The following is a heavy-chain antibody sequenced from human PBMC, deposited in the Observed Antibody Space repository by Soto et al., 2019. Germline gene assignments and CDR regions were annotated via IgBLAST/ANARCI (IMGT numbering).Heavy chain of an antibody. J-gene: IGHJ4*02. CDR3: ARQRTSVVTPAYFDV. D-gene: IGHD2-21*02. CDR1: GDSISSRSYY. Sequence: SETLSLTCTVTGDSISSRSYYWGWIRQPPGKGLEWIGSIYYSGSTYNNPSLRSRVSMSIDTSKDRFSLKLKSVTAADTALYFCARQRTSVVTPAYFDVWGPGSLVTVSS. CDR2: IYYSGST. V-gene: IGHV4-39*01.